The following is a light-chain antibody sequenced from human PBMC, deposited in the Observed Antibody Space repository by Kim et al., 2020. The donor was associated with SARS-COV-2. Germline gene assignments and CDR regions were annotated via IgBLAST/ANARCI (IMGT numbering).Light chain of an antibody. V-gene: IGLV2-14*03. CDR1: SSDVGAYDY. CDR3: SSYTTSTTWV. J-gene: IGLJ3*02. Sequence: GQPVTISCTGTSSDVGAYDYGSWYQQHPGKAPKLIIYDVSERPSGVSYRFSGSKSGNTASLTISRLRAEDEADYYCSSYTTSTTWVFGGGTQLTVL. CDR2: DVS.